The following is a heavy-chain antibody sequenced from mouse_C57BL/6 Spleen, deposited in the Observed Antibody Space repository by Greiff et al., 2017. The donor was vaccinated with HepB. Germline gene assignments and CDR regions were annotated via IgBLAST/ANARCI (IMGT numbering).Heavy chain of an antibody. J-gene: IGHJ2*01. CDR1: GYTFTSYW. CDR3: ARCSVVEGEGYFDY. D-gene: IGHD1-1*01. Sequence: QVQLQQPGAELVMPGASVKLSCKASGYTFTSYWMHWVKQRPGQGLEWIGEIDPSDSYTKYNQKFKGKSTLTVDKSSSTAYMQLSSLTSEDSAVYYCARCSVVEGEGYFDYWGQGTTLAVSS. V-gene: IGHV1-69*01. CDR2: IDPSDSYT.